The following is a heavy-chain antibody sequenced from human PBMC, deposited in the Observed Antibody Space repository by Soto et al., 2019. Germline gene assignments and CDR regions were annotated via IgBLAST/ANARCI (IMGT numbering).Heavy chain of an antibody. V-gene: IGHV3-7*01. D-gene: IGHD6-19*01. CDR1: GFTFSSYW. CDR2: IKQDGSEK. CDR3: ARVASSGWYQTPAYFDY. J-gene: IGHJ4*02. Sequence: PGGSLRLSCAASGFTFSSYWMSWVRQAPGKGLEWVANIKQDGSEKYYVDSVKGRFTISRDNAKNSLYLQMNSLRAEDTAVYYCARVASSGWYQTPAYFDYWGQGTLVTSPQ.